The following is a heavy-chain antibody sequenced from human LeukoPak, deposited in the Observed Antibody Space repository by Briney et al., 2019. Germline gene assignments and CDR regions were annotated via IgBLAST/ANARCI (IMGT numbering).Heavy chain of an antibody. CDR2: ISDSGGST. Sequence: QPGGSLRLSCAASEFTFSSYAMSWVRQAPGKGLEWVSAISDSGGSTYYADSVKSRFTVSRDNSKNTMYLQMNSLRAEDTAVYYCAKDRRACSSSSCYYRFDYWGQGTLVTVSS. V-gene: IGHV3-23*01. J-gene: IGHJ4*02. CDR1: EFTFSSYA. D-gene: IGHD2-2*01. CDR3: AKDRRACSSSSCYYRFDY.